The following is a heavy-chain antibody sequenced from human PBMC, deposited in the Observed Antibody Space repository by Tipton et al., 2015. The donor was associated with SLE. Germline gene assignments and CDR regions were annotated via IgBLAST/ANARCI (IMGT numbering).Heavy chain of an antibody. CDR1: GFTFSSCA. CDR2: ISGRGGST. CDR3: TKDRFVVIPAAKGAGSFGC. Sequence: SLRLSCAASGFTFSSCAMNWVRQAPGKGLEWVSTISGRGGSTYYADSVRGRFTISRDNSKNTLYLQMNSLKGEDTAVYYCTKDRFVVIPAAKGAGSFGCWGQGTLITVSS. J-gene: IGHJ4*02. D-gene: IGHD2-2*01. V-gene: IGHV3-23*01.